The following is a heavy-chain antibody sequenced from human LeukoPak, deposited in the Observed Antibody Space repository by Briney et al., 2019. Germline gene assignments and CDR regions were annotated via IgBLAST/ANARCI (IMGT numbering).Heavy chain of an antibody. V-gene: IGHV3-23*01. CDR1: GFTFSSYA. CDR3: AKGIQWELPLEY. D-gene: IGHD1-26*01. J-gene: IGHJ4*02. Sequence: GGSLRLSCAASGFTFSSYAMSWVRQAPGKGLEWVSAISISGGSTYYASSVKGRFTISRDKSKNTLYLQMNTLRAEDTAIYYCAKGIQWELPLEYWGQGTLVTVSS. CDR2: ISISGGST.